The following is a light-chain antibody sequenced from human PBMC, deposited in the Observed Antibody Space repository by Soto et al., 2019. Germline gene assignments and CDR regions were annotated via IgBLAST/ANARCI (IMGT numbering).Light chain of an antibody. V-gene: IGKV1-39*01. J-gene: IGKJ4*01. CDR2: HSS. Sequence: DIQMTQSPSSLSASVGARVTITCRASQSVSTSVNWYQQLGGKAPKLLIQHSSTLQSGVPSRFSGSGSGTDLTLTISSLQPEDCATYFCQQTFNNRLSFVGGTKVEIK. CDR1: QSVSTS. CDR3: QQTFNNRLS.